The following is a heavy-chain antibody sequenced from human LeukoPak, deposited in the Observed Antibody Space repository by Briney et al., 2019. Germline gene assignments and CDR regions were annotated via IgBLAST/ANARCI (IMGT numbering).Heavy chain of an antibody. Sequence: GGSLRLSCAASGNYWMHWVRQAPGQGLVWVSRVSSDGRNTIYADSVKGRFTISRDNAMNTLYLQMNSLRAEDTAVYYCARDLGGSGPTPIDYWGQGILVTVSS. CDR2: VSSDGRNT. J-gene: IGHJ4*02. D-gene: IGHD4-23*01. CDR3: ARDLGGSGPTPIDY. V-gene: IGHV3-74*01. CDR1: GNYW.